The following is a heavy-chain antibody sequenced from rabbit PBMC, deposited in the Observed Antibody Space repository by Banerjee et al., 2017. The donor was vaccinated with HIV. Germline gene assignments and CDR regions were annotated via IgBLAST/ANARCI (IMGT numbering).Heavy chain of an antibody. CDR3: ARDLRYAGGSYYTGYFNV. CDR1: GFDFSSYG. CDR2: IDTADGNI. V-gene: IGHV1S47*01. J-gene: IGHJ4*01. D-gene: IGHD8-1*01. Sequence: QEQLVESGGGLVQPGGSLKLTCTVSGFDFSSYGVSWVRQAPGKGLEWIGYIDTADGNIYYASWVNGRFTISSHNAQNTLYLQLNSLTAADTATYFCARDLRYAGGSYYTGYFNVWGPGTLVTVS.